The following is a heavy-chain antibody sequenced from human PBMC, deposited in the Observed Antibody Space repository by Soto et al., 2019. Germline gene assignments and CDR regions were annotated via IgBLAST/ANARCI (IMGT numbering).Heavy chain of an antibody. V-gene: IGHV3-33*01. CDR2: IWYDGSNK. D-gene: IGHD6-13*01. CDR3: ATGIAAAGDAYFDY. J-gene: IGHJ4*02. Sequence: QVQLVESGGGVVQPGRSLRLSCAAYGYTFSSDGMHWVRQAPGKGLEWVAVIWYDGSNKYYADSVKGRFTISRDNSKNTLYLQMNSLRAEDTAVYYCATGIAAAGDAYFDYWGQGTLVTASS. CDR1: GYTFSSDG.